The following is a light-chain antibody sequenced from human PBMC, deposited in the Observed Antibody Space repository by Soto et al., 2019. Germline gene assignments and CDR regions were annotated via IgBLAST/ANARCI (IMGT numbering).Light chain of an antibody. V-gene: IGLV1-40*01. CDR2: DSN. CDR1: SSNIGAGRD. J-gene: IGLJ1*01. Sequence: QSVLTQPPSVSGAPGQRVIISCTGSSSNIGAGRDVHWYRQFPGEAPKFLISDSNHRPSGVPDRFSVSKSGASASLAITGLLAEDEGDYFCQSYGTSLSGLYVFGTGTKLTVL. CDR3: QSYGTSLSGLYV.